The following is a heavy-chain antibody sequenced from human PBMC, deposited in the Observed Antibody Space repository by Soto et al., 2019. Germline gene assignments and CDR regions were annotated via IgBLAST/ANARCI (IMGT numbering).Heavy chain of an antibody. CDR3: ESFGGATSDYYYGMDV. V-gene: IGHV4-4*02. CDR1: GGSISSSHW. D-gene: IGHD1-26*01. CDR2: IYHSGST. J-gene: IGHJ6*02. Sequence: NPSETLSLTSAVSGGSISSSHWWSWVRQPPGKGLEWIGEIYHSGSTNYNPSLKSRVTISVDKSKNQFSLKLSSVTAADTAVYYCESFGGATSDYYYGMDVWGQATTATV.